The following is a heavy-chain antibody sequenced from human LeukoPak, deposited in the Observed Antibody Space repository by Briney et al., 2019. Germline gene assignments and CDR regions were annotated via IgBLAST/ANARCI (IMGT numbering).Heavy chain of an antibody. J-gene: IGHJ5*02. CDR1: GGSFSGYY. D-gene: IGHD6-13*01. V-gene: IGHV4-34*01. CDR3: ARGIAAAGVNWFDL. CDR2: IKDNGST. Sequence: PSECLSLTCAVYGGSFSGYYSSWVRQPPGRGLEWIGEIKDNGSTNYNPSLKSRVTISVDTSKNQFSLKLSSVTAADTAVYYCARGIAAAGVNWFDLWGQGTLVTVSS.